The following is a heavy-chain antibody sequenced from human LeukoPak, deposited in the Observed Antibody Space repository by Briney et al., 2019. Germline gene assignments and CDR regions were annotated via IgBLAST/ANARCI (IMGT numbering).Heavy chain of an antibody. D-gene: IGHD5-18*01. CDR3: ASESTYRYSY. CDR1: GGSISSGGYY. Sequence: SETLSLTCTVSGGSISSGGYYWTWIRQHPGKGLEWIGYIYYSGSTYYNPSLRSRVTISVDTSKNQFSLKLSSVTAADTAVYHCASESTYRYSYWGQGTLVTVSS. CDR2: IYYSGST. J-gene: IGHJ4*02. V-gene: IGHV4-31*03.